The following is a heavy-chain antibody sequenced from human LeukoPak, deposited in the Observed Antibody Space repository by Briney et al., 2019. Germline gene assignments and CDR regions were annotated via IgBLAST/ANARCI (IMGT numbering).Heavy chain of an antibody. V-gene: IGHV3-23*01. CDR1: GFTFSSYA. CDR3: TTDLGWFGELYVGDY. J-gene: IGHJ4*02. D-gene: IGHD3-10*01. CDR2: ISGSGGST. Sequence: GGSLRLSCAASGFTFSSYAMSWVRQAPGKGLEWVSAISGSGGSTYYADSVKGRFTISRDNSKNTLYLQMNSLKTEDTAVYYCTTDLGWFGELYVGDYWGQGTLVTVSS.